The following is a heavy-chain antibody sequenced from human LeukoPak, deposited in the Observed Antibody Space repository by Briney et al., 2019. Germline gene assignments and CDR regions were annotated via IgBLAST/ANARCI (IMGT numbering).Heavy chain of an antibody. D-gene: IGHD2-2*01. Sequence: GGSLRLSCEVSGFTFFNAWMSWIRQAPGKGLEWVGRIKSKTDGGTTDYAAPVKGRFTVSRDDSKNTLYLQMNSLKTEDAAVYYCTSGGYCSSTSCYGENWGQGTLVTVSS. CDR2: IKSKTDGGTT. V-gene: IGHV3-15*01. J-gene: IGHJ4*02. CDR3: TSGGYCSSTSCYGEN. CDR1: GFTFFNAW.